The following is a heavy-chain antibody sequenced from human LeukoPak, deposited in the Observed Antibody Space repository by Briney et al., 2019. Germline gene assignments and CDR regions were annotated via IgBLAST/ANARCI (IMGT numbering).Heavy chain of an antibody. Sequence: GESLKISCTGSGYSFTTYWIGWVRQMPGRGLELMGIIYPGDSDTRYSPSFQGQVTISADNSISTAYLQWSSLKASDTAMYYCARQFRDSSGYYSYYFDYWGQGTLVTVSS. CDR2: IYPGDSDT. CDR3: ARQFRDSSGYYSYYFDY. CDR1: GYSFTTYW. D-gene: IGHD3-22*01. V-gene: IGHV5-51*01. J-gene: IGHJ4*02.